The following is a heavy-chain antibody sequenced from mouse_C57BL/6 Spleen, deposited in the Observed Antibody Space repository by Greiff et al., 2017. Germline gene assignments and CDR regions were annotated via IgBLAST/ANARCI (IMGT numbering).Heavy chain of an antibody. CDR3: ARDEGVTMGNY. J-gene: IGHJ2*01. Sequence: EVKVVESGGGLVKPGGSLKLSCAASGFTFSSYAMSWVRQTPEKRLEWVATISDGGSYTYYPDNVKGRFTISRDNAKNNLYLQMSHLKSEDTAMYYCARDEGVTMGNYWGQGTTLTVSS. CDR2: ISDGGSYT. V-gene: IGHV5-4*01. D-gene: IGHD2-5*01. CDR1: GFTFSSYA.